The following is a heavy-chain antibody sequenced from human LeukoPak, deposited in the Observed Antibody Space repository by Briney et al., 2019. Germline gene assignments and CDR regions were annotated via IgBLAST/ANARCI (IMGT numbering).Heavy chain of an antibody. CDR3: ARGITRPWFDP. CDR1: GGSISSDY. Sequence: SETLSLTCTVSGGSISSDYWSWIRQPPGKGLEWIGYIYYSGSTNYNPSLKSRVTISVDTSKNQFSLKLSSVTAADTAVYYCARGITRPWFDPWGQGTLVTVSS. J-gene: IGHJ5*02. V-gene: IGHV4-59*12. CDR2: IYYSGST. D-gene: IGHD1-20*01.